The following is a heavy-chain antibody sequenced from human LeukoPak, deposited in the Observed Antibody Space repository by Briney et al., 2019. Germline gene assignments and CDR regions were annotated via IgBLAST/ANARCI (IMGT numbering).Heavy chain of an antibody. V-gene: IGHV4-61*01. CDR2: IHYTGST. J-gene: IGHJ3*02. CDR3: ARVPLYSSELEGAFDI. Sequence: KPSETLSLTCTVSGGSVSSGSYSWSWIRQPPGKGLEWIGYIHYTGSTNFNPSLKSRVSISIDTPKNQLSLNLSSVTAADTAVFYCARVPLYSSELEGAFDIWGQGTMVTVSS. D-gene: IGHD5-18*01. CDR1: GGSVSSGSYS.